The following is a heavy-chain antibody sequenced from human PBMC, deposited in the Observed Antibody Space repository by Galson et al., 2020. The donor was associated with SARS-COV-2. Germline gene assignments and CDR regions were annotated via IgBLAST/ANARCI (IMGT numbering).Heavy chain of an antibody. J-gene: IGHJ6*02. D-gene: IGHD6-13*01. V-gene: IGHV4-39*07. CDR2: IYYSGST. CDR1: GGPIRSRTYY. CDR3: ARDGIAAVLDYYGMDV. Sequence: SETLSLTCTLSGGPIRSRTYYWGWIRQPPGKGLEWIGSIYYSGSTYYNPSLKSRVTISVDTSKNHFSLKLSSVTAADTAVYYCARDGIAAVLDYYGMDVWGQGTTVTVPS.